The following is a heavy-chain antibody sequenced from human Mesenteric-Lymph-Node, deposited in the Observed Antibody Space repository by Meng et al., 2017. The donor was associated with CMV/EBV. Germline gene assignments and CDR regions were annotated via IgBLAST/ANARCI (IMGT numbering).Heavy chain of an antibody. J-gene: IGHJ4*02. CDR3: ARHYTSSSPFDY. CDR2: IYPTDSET. CDR1: GYTFRKYS. Sequence: GESLKISCQGSGYTFRKYSFVWVRQMPGKGLEWMGLIYPTDSETTYRPSFQGQVTITADKSLNTAYLQWSSLRASDTAMYFCARHYTSSSPFDYWGQGTLVTVSS. D-gene: IGHD6-6*01. V-gene: IGHV5-51*01.